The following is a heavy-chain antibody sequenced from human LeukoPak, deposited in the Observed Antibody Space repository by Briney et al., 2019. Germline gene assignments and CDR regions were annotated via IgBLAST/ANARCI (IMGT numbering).Heavy chain of an antibody. CDR1: GGSISSYY. V-gene: IGHV4-59*01. Sequence: SETLSLTCTVSGGSISSYYWSWIRQPPGKRLEWIGYIYYSGSTNYNPSLKSRVTISVDTSKNQFSLNLTSVTAADTAVYYCARFTPQGYGWGGYNRFDPWGQGTLVTVSS. CDR3: ARFTPQGYGWGGYNRFDP. D-gene: IGHD3-16*01. J-gene: IGHJ5*02. CDR2: IYYSGST.